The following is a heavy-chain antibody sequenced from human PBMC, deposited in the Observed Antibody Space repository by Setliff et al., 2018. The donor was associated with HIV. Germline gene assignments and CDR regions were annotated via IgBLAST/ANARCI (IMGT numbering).Heavy chain of an antibody. Sequence: PSETLSLTCNVSYVSISYNIWWTWVRQAPGKGLEWIGEIYHSDFTNYSPSLKSRVTIAMDKSKNQVSLELRSVTAADTAVCFCATDGYRVPTGLNHWGQGALVTVSS. D-gene: IGHD6-13*01. J-gene: IGHJ1*01. CDR1: YVSISYNIW. CDR3: ATDGYRVPTGLNH. CDR2: IYHSDFT. V-gene: IGHV4-4*02.